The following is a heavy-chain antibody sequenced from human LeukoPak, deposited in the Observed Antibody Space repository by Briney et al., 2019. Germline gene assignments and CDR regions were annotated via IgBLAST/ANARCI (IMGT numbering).Heavy chain of an antibody. V-gene: IGHV3-30*02. Sequence: GGSLRLSCAASGFIFSTSGMHWVRQAPGKGLEWVAFIRSGGSIKYYADSVKGRFTISRDNAKNSLYLQMNSLRAEDTAVYYCARDGGPIYYFGSGSYYNTFYFDLWGRGTLVTVSS. CDR1: GFIFSTSG. J-gene: IGHJ2*01. D-gene: IGHD3-10*01. CDR3: ARDGGPIYYFGSGSYYNTFYFDL. CDR2: IRSGGSIK.